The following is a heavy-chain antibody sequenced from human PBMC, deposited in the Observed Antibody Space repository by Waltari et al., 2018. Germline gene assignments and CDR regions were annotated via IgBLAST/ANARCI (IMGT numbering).Heavy chain of an antibody. Sequence: EVKLVESGGGLVQPGGSLRLSCAASGFTFSNYWMSWVRQAPGKGLEWVADIKEEGSGRYSVDSVKGRFIISRDNAKNSLYLQMNSLRAEDTAVYYCVRDYRWGQGTLVTVSS. D-gene: IGHD3-16*02. CDR3: VRDYR. J-gene: IGHJ4*02. CDR2: IKEEGSGR. CDR1: GFTFSNYW. V-gene: IGHV3-7*03.